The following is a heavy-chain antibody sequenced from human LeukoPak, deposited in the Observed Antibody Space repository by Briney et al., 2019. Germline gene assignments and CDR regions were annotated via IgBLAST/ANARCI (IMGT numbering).Heavy chain of an antibody. V-gene: IGHV1-69*05. J-gene: IGHJ4*02. CDR1: GYTFTGYY. D-gene: IGHD3-22*01. Sequence: SVKVSCKASGYTFTGYYMHWVRQAPGQGLEWMGRIIPIFGTANYAQKFQGRVTITTDESTSTAYMELSSLRSEDTAVYYCAREVGGAYYYDSSGYYYFDYWGQGTLVTVSS. CDR3: AREVGGAYYYDSSGYYYFDY. CDR2: IIPIFGTA.